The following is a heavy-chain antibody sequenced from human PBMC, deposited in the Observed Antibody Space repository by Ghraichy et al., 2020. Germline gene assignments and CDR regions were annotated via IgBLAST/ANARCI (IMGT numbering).Heavy chain of an antibody. J-gene: IGHJ4*02. CDR3: ARDFVSGSYPSLGY. CDR1: GLTFSTYS. Sequence: GGSLRLSCVGSGLTFSTYSMNWARQAPGKGLEWVSSISSNSYYIYSAASVKGRFPISRDNAKNSLFLQMNSLTAEDTAVYYCARDFVSGSYPSLGYWGQGTLVTVSS. CDR2: ISSNSYYI. D-gene: IGHD1-26*01. V-gene: IGHV3-21*01.